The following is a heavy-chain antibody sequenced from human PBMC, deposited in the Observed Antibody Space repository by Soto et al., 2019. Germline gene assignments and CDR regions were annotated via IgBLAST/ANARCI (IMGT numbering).Heavy chain of an antibody. J-gene: IGHJ4*02. D-gene: IGHD3-22*01. CDR3: ARLPDYYDSSGSFGY. CDR1: GGTFSSYA. CDR2: IIPIFGTA. Sequence: SVKVSCKASGGTFSSYAISWVRQAPGQGLEWMGGIIPIFGTANYAQKFRGRVTITADESTSTAYMELSSLRSEDTAVYYCARLPDYYDSSGSFGYWGQGTLVTVSS. V-gene: IGHV1-69*13.